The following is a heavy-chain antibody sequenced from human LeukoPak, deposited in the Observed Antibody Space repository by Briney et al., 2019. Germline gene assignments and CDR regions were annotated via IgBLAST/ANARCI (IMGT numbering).Heavy chain of an antibody. CDR3: ARDSAPVRYSWYFDP. J-gene: IGHJ2*01. CDR2: VHYSGST. Sequence: SETLSLTRTVSGGSFSNHYWTWIRQPPGKTMEWIGYVHYSGSTKYNPSLKSRVTISLDTSKNQFSLKLSSVSAADTAVYYCARDSAPVRYSWYFDPWGRGTLVTVSS. D-gene: IGHD2-15*01. CDR1: GGSFSNHY. V-gene: IGHV4-59*11.